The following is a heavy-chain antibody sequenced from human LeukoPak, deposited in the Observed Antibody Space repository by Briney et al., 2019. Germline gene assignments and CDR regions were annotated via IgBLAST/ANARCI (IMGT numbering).Heavy chain of an antibody. J-gene: IGHJ4*02. D-gene: IGHD4-23*01. CDR2: IYPADSDT. V-gene: IGHV5-51*01. Sequence: GESLKISCKASGYTFTSYWIGWVRQMPGKGLEWMGIIYPADSDTRYSPSFQGQVTISADKSISTAYLHWSSLKASDTAMYYCARPQNSGVDYWGQGTLVTVSS. CDR3: ARPQNSGVDY. CDR1: GYTFTSYW.